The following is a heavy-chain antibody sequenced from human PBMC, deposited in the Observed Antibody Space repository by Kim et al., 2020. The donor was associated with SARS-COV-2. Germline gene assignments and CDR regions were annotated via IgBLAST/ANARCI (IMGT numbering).Heavy chain of an antibody. V-gene: IGHV1-18*04. J-gene: IGHJ6*02. CDR1: GYTFTSYG. CDR2: ISAYNGNT. Sequence: ASVKVSCKASGYTFTSYGISWVRQAPGQGLEWMGWISAYNGNTNYAQKLQGRVTMTTDTSTRTAYMELRSLRSDDTAVYYCARDGRAAAGTGGDYYYYGMDGWGQGTTVTVSS. CDR3: ARDGRAAAGTGGDYYYYGMDG. D-gene: IGHD6-13*01.